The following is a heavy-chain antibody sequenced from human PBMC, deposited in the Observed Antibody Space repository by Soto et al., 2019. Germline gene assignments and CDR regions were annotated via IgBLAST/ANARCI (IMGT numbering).Heavy chain of an antibody. J-gene: IGHJ4*02. D-gene: IGHD1-26*01. Sequence: PSETLSLTCTVSGGSIYTGGFYWSWIRQLPGKGLEWLGYIYYTGSTQYTPSLKSRLSISTDTSDNQFSLRLNSVTAADTAVYYCATSLVTSRARVDYWGLGTPVTVSS. V-gene: IGHV4-31*02. CDR1: GGSIYTGGFY. CDR3: ATSLVTSRARVDY. CDR2: IYYTGST.